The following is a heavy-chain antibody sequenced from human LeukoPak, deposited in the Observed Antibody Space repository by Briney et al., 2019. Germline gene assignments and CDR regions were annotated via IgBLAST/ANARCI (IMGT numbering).Heavy chain of an antibody. Sequence: SETLSLTCTVSGGSISSYYWSRIRQPPGKGLEWLGYIYYSGSTNYNPSLKSRVTISVDTSKNQFSLKLSSVTAADTAVYYCARSAVVVFRGFDPWGQGTLVTVSS. D-gene: IGHD2-15*01. CDR1: GGSISSYY. CDR2: IYYSGST. CDR3: ARSAVVVFRGFDP. J-gene: IGHJ5*02. V-gene: IGHV4-59*01.